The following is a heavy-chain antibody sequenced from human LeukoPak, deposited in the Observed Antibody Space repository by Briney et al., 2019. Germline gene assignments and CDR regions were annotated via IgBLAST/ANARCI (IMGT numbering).Heavy chain of an antibody. D-gene: IGHD2-2*01. CDR1: GFSFSGYW. CDR3: ARDDCSSISCYHNWFDP. V-gene: IGHV3-7*01. J-gene: IGHJ5*02. Sequence: GGSLRLSCAASGFSFSGYWMTWVRQAPGKGLEWVANIKQDGSEKYYVDSVKGRFTISRDNAKNSLYLQMNSLRAEDTAVYYCARDDCSSISCYHNWFDPWGQGTLVTVSS. CDR2: IKQDGSEK.